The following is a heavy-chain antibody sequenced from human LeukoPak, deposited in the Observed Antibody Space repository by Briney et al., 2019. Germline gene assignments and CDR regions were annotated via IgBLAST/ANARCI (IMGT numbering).Heavy chain of an antibody. CDR2: ISSSGGST. J-gene: IGHJ4*02. Sequence: GGSLRLSCAASGFTFSSYTMSWVRQAPGKGLEWVSVISSSGGSTNYADSVKGRFTISRDNSKNTLYLQINSLRAEDTAVYFCAIDLRATVTADYWGQGTLVSVSS. CDR3: AIDLRATVTADY. V-gene: IGHV3-23*01. CDR1: GFTFSSYT. D-gene: IGHD4-17*01.